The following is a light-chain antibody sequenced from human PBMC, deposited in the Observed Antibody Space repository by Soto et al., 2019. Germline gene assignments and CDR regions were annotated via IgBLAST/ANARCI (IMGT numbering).Light chain of an antibody. CDR1: QTIASH. Sequence: DIEMTQSPSSLSASVGDRVTITCRASQTIASHLNWYQQKPGEAPKLLIYAASSLQSGVPSRFSGTSSGTTFTLIISSLQPEDFTTYSFLQSHTFPLTLGPGTRVEIK. V-gene: IGKV1-39*01. J-gene: IGKJ3*01. CDR3: LQSHTFPLT. CDR2: AAS.